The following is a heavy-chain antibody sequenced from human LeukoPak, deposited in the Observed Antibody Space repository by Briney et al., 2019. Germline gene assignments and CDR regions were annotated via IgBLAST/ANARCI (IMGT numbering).Heavy chain of an antibody. CDR1: GFTFSSYA. D-gene: IGHD2-2*01. CDR2: ISSSSNTI. CDR3: ASQSRIVVVPAAMPSYFDY. Sequence: PGGSLRLSCAASGFTFSSYAMSWVRQAPGKGLEWISYISSSSNTIYYADSVKGRFTISRDTAKNSLYLQMNSLRAEDTAVYYCASQSRIVVVPAAMPSYFDYWGQGTLVTVSS. J-gene: IGHJ4*02. V-gene: IGHV3-48*01.